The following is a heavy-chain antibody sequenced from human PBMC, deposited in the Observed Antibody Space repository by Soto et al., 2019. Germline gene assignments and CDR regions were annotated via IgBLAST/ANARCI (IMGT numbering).Heavy chain of an antibody. V-gene: IGHV3-30*03. CDR2: ISIRGGDE. Sequence: QVQLVESGGGVVQPGKSLRLSCAASGFTFSSYALHWARQARGKGLEWVTVISIRGGDEYYAESVRGRFTISRDDSKNTLYLQMDSLRVEDTAVYYCARGTIVARQHLDYWGQGTLGTVSS. CDR1: GFTFSSYA. J-gene: IGHJ4*02. D-gene: IGHD6-6*01. CDR3: ARGTIVARQHLDY.